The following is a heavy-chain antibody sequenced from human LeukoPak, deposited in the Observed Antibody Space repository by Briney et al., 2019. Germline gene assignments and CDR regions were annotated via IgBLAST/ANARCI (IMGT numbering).Heavy chain of an antibody. V-gene: IGHV4-61*08. Sequence: SQTLSLTCTVSGGSISSGGYYWSWIRQPPGKGLEWIGYIYHSGSTNYNPSLKSRVTISVDTSKNQFSLKLSSLTAADTAVYYCARRLSGNSDTFDMWGQGTMVIVSS. J-gene: IGHJ3*02. CDR3: ARRLSGNSDTFDM. D-gene: IGHD2/OR15-2a*01. CDR2: IYHSGST. CDR1: GGSISSGGYY.